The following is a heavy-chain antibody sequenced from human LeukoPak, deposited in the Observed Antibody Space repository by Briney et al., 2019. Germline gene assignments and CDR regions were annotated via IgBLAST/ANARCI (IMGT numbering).Heavy chain of an antibody. V-gene: IGHV4-34*01. J-gene: IGHJ4*02. CDR2: INHSGST. CDR1: GGSFSGYY. CDR3: QIISRYCSSTSCPFDY. D-gene: IGHD2-2*01. Sequence: EPSETLSLTCAVYGGSFSGYYWSWIRQPPGKGLEWIGEINHSGSTNYNPSLKSRVTISVDTSKNQFSLKLSSVTAADTAVYYCQIISRYCSSTSCPFDYWGQGTLVTVSS.